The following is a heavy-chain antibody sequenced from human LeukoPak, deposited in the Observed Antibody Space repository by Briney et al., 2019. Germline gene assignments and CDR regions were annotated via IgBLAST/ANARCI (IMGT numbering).Heavy chain of an antibody. CDR2: IIPIFGTA. Sequence: ASVKVSCKASGYTFTSYGISWVRQAPGQGLEWMGGIIPIFGTANYAQKFQGRVTITADESTSTAYMELSSLRSEDTAVYYCARDSTGSYDFWSGYSYYFDYWGQGTLVTVSS. V-gene: IGHV1-69*13. D-gene: IGHD3-3*01. CDR1: GYTFTSYG. J-gene: IGHJ4*02. CDR3: ARDSTGSYDFWSGYSYYFDY.